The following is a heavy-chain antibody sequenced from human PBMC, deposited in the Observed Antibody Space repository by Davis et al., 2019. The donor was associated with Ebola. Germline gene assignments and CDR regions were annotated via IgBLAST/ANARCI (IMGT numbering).Heavy chain of an antibody. D-gene: IGHD6-19*01. CDR3: AASSGWFAPFDF. CDR1: GFTFNNYA. Sequence: GESLKISCTASGFTFNNYAVSWVRQAPGKGLEWVSGITESGGHTYYAGSVKGRFTISRDNSKNTLYLQMNNLRVEDTALYYCAASSGWFAPFDFWGQGTMVTVSS. CDR2: ITESGGHT. V-gene: IGHV3-23*01. J-gene: IGHJ3*01.